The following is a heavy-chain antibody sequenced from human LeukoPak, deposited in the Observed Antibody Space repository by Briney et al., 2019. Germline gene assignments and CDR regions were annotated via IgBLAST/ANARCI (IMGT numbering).Heavy chain of an antibody. CDR2: ISASGHYI. D-gene: IGHD2-2*01. CDR1: GFTFGSFA. Sequence: PGGSLRLSCEASGFTFGSFAMSWVRQAPGKGLEWLSGISASGHYIYNADSVKGRFTISRDNSKNTLYIEMNSLRAEDTAVYYCARDGSWGDYQFYFYMDAWGKGTTVTVSS. V-gene: IGHV3-23*01. CDR3: ARDGSWGDYQFYFYMDA. J-gene: IGHJ6*03.